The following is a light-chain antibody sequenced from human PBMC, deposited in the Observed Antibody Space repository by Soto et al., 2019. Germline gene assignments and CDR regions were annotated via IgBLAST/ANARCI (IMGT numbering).Light chain of an antibody. CDR2: AAS. Sequence: DIQMTQSPSSLSASIGDRVTITCRAGQSISNYLNWYQQKPGKAPKLLIYAASSLQSGVPSRFSGSGSGTDFTLTISSLQPEDFATYYCQRSYSTPRTFGQGTKLEIK. CDR3: QRSYSTPRT. CDR1: QSISNY. J-gene: IGKJ2*01. V-gene: IGKV1-39*01.